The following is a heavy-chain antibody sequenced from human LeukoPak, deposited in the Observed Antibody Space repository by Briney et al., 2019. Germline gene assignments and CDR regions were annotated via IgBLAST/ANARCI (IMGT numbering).Heavy chain of an antibody. V-gene: IGHV4-39*01. J-gene: IGHJ4*02. Sequence: SETLSLTCTASGASISSSTYYWGWIRQPPGKGLEWIGSIYYTGHTYYSPSLKSRLTISVDASKNQFSLKLSSVTAADTAMYYCARLLPSAMGGDYWGQGTLVTVSS. CDR3: ARLLPSAMGGDY. CDR2: IYYTGHT. CDR1: GASISSSTYY. D-gene: IGHD2-2*01.